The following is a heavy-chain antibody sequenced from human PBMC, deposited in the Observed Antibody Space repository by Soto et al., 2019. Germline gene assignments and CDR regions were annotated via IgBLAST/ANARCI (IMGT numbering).Heavy chain of an antibody. D-gene: IGHD3-9*01. V-gene: IGHV2-5*02. CDR3: AHGDTLMNHGYDY. CDR1: GFSVRTSGVA. Sequence: QITLKESGPTLVKPTQTLTLTCTFSGFSVRTSGVAVGWIRQPPGKALEWLALIYWDDDKRYSPSLKSRVTITRDTSKNQVVLTITNMDPVDTATYYCAHGDTLMNHGYDYWGQGTLVTVSS. J-gene: IGHJ4*02. CDR2: IYWDDDK.